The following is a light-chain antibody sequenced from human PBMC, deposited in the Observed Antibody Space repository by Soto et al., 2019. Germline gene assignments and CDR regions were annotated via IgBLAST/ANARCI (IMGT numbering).Light chain of an antibody. J-gene: IGKJ2*01. Sequence: DIVMTQSPDSLAVSLGERATINCKSSQSVLNRSINKNCLAWYQQKPGQPPKLLIYWASTRESGVPDRFSGSRSGTDFALTISSLQAEDVAVYYCQQYYVTPFTFGQGTKLEI. CDR2: WAS. CDR1: QSVLNRSINKNC. CDR3: QQYYVTPFT. V-gene: IGKV4-1*01.